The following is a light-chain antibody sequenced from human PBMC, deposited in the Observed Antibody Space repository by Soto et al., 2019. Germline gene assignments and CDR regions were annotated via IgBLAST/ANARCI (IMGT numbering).Light chain of an antibody. Sequence: EIVLTQSPATLSLSPGERATLSCRASQSVSSYLAWYQQKPGQAPRLLIYDASNRATGIPARFSGSGSGTDFTLTISSLEPEYFAGYYCHQRSNWLTFGGGTKVEIK. V-gene: IGKV3-11*01. CDR2: DAS. CDR1: QSVSSY. CDR3: HQRSNWLT. J-gene: IGKJ4*01.